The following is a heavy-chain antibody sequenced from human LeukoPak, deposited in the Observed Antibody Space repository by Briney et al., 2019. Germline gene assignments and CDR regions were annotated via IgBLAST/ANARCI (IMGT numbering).Heavy chain of an antibody. CDR3: AKAALKQQLPGGYFDY. J-gene: IGHJ4*02. CDR1: GFTFSTYD. CDR2: VSDGGGNT. V-gene: IGHV3-23*01. D-gene: IGHD6-13*01. Sequence: PGGSLRLSCAASGFTFSTYDMSWVRQAPGKGLEWVSAVSDGGGNTYYADSVKGRFTISRDNSKNTLYLQMNSLRAEDTALYYCAKAALKQQLPGGYFDYWGQGTLVTVSS.